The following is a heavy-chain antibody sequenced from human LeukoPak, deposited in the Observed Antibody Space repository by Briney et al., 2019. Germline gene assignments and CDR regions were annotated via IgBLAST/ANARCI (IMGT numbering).Heavy chain of an antibody. V-gene: IGHV4-30-4*08. D-gene: IGHD3-3*02. J-gene: IGHJ5*02. CDR1: GFTFSSYA. CDR2: IYYSGST. Sequence: LRLSCAASGFTFSSYAMSWIRQPPGKGLEWIGYIYYSGSTYYNPSLKSRVTISVDTSKNQFSLKLSSVTAADTAVYYCARADPSGSSIALDWFDPWGQGTLVTVSS. CDR3: ARADPSGSSIALDWFDP.